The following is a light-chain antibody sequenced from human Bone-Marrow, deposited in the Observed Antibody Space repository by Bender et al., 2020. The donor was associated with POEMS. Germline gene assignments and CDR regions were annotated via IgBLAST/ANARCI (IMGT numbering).Light chain of an antibody. CDR1: SSNIGAHA. CDR3: AVWADSLNGWV. CDR2: SSH. V-gene: IGLV1-44*01. J-gene: IGLJ3*02. Sequence: QSVLTQPPSASGTPGQRVTISCSGGSSNIGAHAVNWYQHLPGPAPKPPTYSSHRRPSEVPDRFSGSRSGTSASLAISGLQSEDEADYYCAVWADSLNGWVFGGGTKLTVL.